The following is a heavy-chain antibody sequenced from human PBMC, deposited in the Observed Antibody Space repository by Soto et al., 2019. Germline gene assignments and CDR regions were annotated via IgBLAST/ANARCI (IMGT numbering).Heavy chain of an antibody. Sequence: QVQLVQSGAEVKMPGSSVKVSCKASGGTFSTNPISWVRQAPGQGLEWMGGTSPIFGSGSSSQTFHGRLTVTADKSKNTAYMELSNLTSGDTAVYYCARRQSGGFHRYFDSWGQGTLVTVSS. CDR1: GGTFSTNP. CDR2: TSPIFGSG. J-gene: IGHJ4*02. V-gene: IGHV1-69*06. D-gene: IGHD2-15*01. CDR3: ARRQSGGFHRYFDS.